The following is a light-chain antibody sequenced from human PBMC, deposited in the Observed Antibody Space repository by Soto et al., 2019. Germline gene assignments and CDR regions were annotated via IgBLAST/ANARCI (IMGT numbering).Light chain of an antibody. V-gene: IGLV4-69*01. CDR1: RGHSSYA. CDR3: QTWGTDIVV. Sequence: QSVLTQSPSASASLGASVKLTCTLIRGHSSYAIAWHQQQPEKGPRYLMKLNSDGSHSKGDGIPDRFSGSSSGAERYLTISSLQSEDEADYYCQTWGTDIVVFGGGTKLTVL. J-gene: IGLJ2*01. CDR2: LNSDGSH.